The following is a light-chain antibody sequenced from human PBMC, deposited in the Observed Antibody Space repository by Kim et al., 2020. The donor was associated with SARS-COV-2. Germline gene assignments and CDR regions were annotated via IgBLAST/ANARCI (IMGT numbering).Light chain of an antibody. CDR3: GADHGSGSNFAYV. J-gene: IGLJ1*01. CDR1: SGYSNYK. Sequence: QAVVTQSPSASASLGASVTLTCTLSSGYSNYKVDWYQQRPGKGPRFVMRVGTGGIVGSKGDGIPDRFSVLGSGLNRYLTIKNIQEEDESDYHCGADHGSGSNFAYVFGTGTKVTVL. V-gene: IGLV9-49*01. CDR2: VGTGGIVG.